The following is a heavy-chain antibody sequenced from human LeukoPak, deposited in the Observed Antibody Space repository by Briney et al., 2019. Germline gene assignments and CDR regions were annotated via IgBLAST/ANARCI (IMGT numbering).Heavy chain of an antibody. CDR1: GDSVSINSAA. J-gene: IGHJ4*02. D-gene: IGHD3-3*01. CDR3: ARAPYYDFWSGSGSFDY. CDR2: TYYRSKWYN. V-gene: IGHV6-1*01. Sequence: SQTLSLTFAISGDSVSINSAAWNWIRQSPSRGLEWLGRTYYRSKWYNDYAVSVKSRITINPDTSKNQFSLQLNSVTPEDTAVYYCARAPYYDFWSGSGSFDYWGQGTLVTVSS.